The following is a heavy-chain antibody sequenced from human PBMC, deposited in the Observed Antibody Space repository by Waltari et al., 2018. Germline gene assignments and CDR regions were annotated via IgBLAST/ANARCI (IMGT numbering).Heavy chain of an antibody. D-gene: IGHD3-22*01. CDR2: IFYSGAT. J-gene: IGHJ2*01. CDR1: GGSISSVAYY. Sequence: QLQLQESGPGLVKPSETVSLTCTVSGGSISSVAYYWGWVRQPPVKGLAFIASIFYSGATYYNPSLESRVTISVDTSKNQFSLELTSVTDADTAVYYCARQDYYYVKGYFDLWGRGTLVTVSS. V-gene: IGHV4-39*01. CDR3: ARQDYYYVKGYFDL.